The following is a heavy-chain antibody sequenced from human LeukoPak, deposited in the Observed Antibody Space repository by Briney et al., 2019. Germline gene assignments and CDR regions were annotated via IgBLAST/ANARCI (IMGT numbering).Heavy chain of an antibody. CDR1: GGSISSGGYS. J-gene: IGHJ4*02. D-gene: IGHD2-21*02. Sequence: SSETLSLTCAVSGGSISSGGYSWSWIRQPPGKGLEWIGYIYHSGSTYYNPSLKSRVTISVDRSKNQFSLKLSSVTAADTAVYYCARAYRGDSPDYWGQGTLVTVSS. CDR3: ARAYRGDSPDY. CDR2: IYHSGST. V-gene: IGHV4-30-2*01.